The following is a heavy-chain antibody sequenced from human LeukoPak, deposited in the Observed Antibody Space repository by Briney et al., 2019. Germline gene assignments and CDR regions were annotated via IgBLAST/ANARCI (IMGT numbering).Heavy chain of an antibody. Sequence: GRSLRLSCVVSGFTFTSYHMHWVRQAPGKGPEWVAFISSDGIPQSYADSVRGRFTVSRDNSKNTLYLEMSRLKTEDTAVYFCARDRVGDWGQGTLVTVSS. D-gene: IGHD3-10*01. J-gene: IGHJ4*02. CDR1: GFTFTSYH. CDR2: ISSDGIPQ. CDR3: ARDRVGD. V-gene: IGHV3-30*04.